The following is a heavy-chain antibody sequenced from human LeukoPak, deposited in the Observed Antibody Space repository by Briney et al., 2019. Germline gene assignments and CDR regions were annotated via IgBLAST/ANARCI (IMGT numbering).Heavy chain of an antibody. V-gene: IGHV4-59*08. Sequence: PSETLSLTCTVSGGSLSSYYWSWIRQPPGKGLEWIGYIYYSGSTYYNPSLKSRVTISVDTSKNQFSLKLNSVTAADTAVYYCAXFFDSXXYXYYFDHWGQGTLVTVSS. J-gene: IGHJ4*02. CDR1: GGSLSSYY. D-gene: IGHD3-22*01. CDR2: IYYSGST. CDR3: AXFFDSXXYXYYFDH.